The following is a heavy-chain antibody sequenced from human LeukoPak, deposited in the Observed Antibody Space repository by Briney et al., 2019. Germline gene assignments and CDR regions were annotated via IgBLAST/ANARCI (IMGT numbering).Heavy chain of an antibody. CDR3: AREGDYDSSGGYFDY. D-gene: IGHD3-22*01. CDR1: GFTFSSYA. J-gene: IGHJ4*02. CDR2: ISYDGSNK. V-gene: IGHV3-30*04. Sequence: PGRSLRLSCAASGFTFSSYAMHWVRQAPGKGLEWVAVISYDGSNKYYADSVKGRFTISRDNSKNTLYLQMNSLRAEDTAVSYCAREGDYDSSGGYFDYWGQGTLVTVSS.